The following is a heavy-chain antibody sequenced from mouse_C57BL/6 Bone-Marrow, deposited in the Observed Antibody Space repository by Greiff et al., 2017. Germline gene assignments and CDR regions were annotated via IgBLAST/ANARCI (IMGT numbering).Heavy chain of an antibody. CDR2: ISSGGGYT. J-gene: IGHJ2*01. CDR3: ASRRGYFDY. V-gene: IGHV5-6*01. Sequence: EVQGVESGADLVKPGGSLKLSCAASGFTFSSYGMSWVRQTPDKRLEWVATISSGGGYTYYPESVKRRFTISGDNANSTLYLQLSSLKSEDSAVYYCASRRGYFDYGGQGTTLTVSA. CDR1: GFTFSSYG.